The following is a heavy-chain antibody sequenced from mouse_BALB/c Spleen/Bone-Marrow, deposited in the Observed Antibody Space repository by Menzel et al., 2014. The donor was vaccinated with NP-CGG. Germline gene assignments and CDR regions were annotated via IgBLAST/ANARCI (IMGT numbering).Heavy chain of an antibody. D-gene: IGHD2-2*01. CDR1: GYTFTSYW. CDR3: TRSGYDVAY. Sequence: LKHSGSELVRPGASVKLSCKASGYTFTSYWMHWVKQRPGQGLEWIGNIYPGSGSTNYDEKFKSKATLTVDTSSSTAYMQLSSLTSEDSAVYYCTRSGYDVAYWGQGTLVTVSA. CDR2: IYPGSGST. V-gene: IGHV1S22*01. J-gene: IGHJ3*01.